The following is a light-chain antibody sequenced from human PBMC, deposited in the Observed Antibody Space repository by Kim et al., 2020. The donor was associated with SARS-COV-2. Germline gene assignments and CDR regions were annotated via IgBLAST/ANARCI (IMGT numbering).Light chain of an antibody. J-gene: IGKJ4*01. CDR3: QQYGSSPLT. CDR2: GAS. Sequence: PGERATLSCRASQSVSSSYLAWYQQKPGQAPRLLIYGASSRATGVPDRFSGSGSGTDFTLTISRLEPEDFAVYYCQQYGSSPLTFGGGTKVDIK. V-gene: IGKV3-20*01. CDR1: QSVSSSY.